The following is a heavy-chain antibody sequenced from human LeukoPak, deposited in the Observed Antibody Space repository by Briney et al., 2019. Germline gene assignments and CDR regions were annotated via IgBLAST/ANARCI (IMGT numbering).Heavy chain of an antibody. J-gene: IGHJ5*02. CDR3: ARGYSHNSGGWLDP. V-gene: IGHV3-23*01. CDR1: GFTFSHYA. Sequence: GGCLRLSCAVSGFTFSHYAMSWVRQAPGTGLEWVGSLTDSGDATYYADSVKGGLTISRDNSNSTLYLHISGLRDEDTAVYYCARGYSHNSGGWLDPWGQGTLVTVSS. D-gene: IGHD5-12*01. CDR2: LTDSGDAT.